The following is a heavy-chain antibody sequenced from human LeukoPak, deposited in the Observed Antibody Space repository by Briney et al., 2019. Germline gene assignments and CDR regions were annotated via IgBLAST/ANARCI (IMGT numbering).Heavy chain of an antibody. CDR3: ARGGPYYDSFNDY. J-gene: IGHJ4*02. CDR1: GGSISSYY. D-gene: IGHD3-22*01. CDR2: IYYSGST. Sequence: SETLFLTCTVSGGSISSYYWSWIRQPPGKGLEWIGYIYYSGSTNYNPSLKSRVTISVDSSKNQFSLKLSSVTAADTAVYYCARGGPYYDSFNDYWGQGTLVTVSS. V-gene: IGHV4-59*01.